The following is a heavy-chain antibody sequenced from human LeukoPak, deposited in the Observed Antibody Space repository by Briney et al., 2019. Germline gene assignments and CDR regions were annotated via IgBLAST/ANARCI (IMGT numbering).Heavy chain of an antibody. CDR1: GYIFTNYW. CDR2: IYPGDSDT. Sequence: GESLKISCKGSGYIFTNYWIGWVRQMPGKGLEWMGIIYPGDSDTRYSPSFQGQVTISADKSINTAYLQWNSLKASDTAMYYCARPGEEGTAMGLRAFDIWGQGTMVTVSS. CDR3: ARPGEEGTAMGLRAFDI. D-gene: IGHD5-18*01. J-gene: IGHJ3*02. V-gene: IGHV5-51*01.